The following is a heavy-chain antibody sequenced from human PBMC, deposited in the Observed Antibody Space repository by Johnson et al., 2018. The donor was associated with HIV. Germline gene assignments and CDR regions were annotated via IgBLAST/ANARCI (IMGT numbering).Heavy chain of an antibody. Sequence: DVQLVESGGGVVRPEGSLRLSCAASGFTFSSYAMSWVRQAPGKGLEWVSAISGSGGSTYYADSVKGRFTISRDNSKNTLYLQMNSLRVEDTAVYYCAKFGRIPRELEDAFDIWGQGTMVTVSS. V-gene: IGHV3-23*04. CDR1: GFTFSSYA. D-gene: IGHD1-26*01. CDR2: ISGSGGST. J-gene: IGHJ3*02. CDR3: AKFGRIPRELEDAFDI.